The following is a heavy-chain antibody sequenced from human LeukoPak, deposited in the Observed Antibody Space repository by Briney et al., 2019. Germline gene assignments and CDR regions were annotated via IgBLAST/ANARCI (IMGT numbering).Heavy chain of an antibody. CDR1: GFTFSSYG. Sequence: GRSLRLSCAASGFTFSSYGMHWVRQAPGKGLEWVSSISSSSSYIYYADSVKGRFTVSRDNAKNSLYLQMNSLRAEDTAVYYCARDSDTAMARVNYWGQGTLVTVSS. J-gene: IGHJ4*02. CDR3: ARDSDTAMARVNY. V-gene: IGHV3-21*01. D-gene: IGHD5-18*01. CDR2: ISSSSSYI.